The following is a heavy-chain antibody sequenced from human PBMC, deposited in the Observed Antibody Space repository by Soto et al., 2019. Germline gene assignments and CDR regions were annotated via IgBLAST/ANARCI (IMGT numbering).Heavy chain of an antibody. Sequence: ASVKVSCKVSGYTLTELSMHWVRQAPGKGLEWMGGFDPEDGGTIYTQKFQGRVTMTEDTSTDTAYMELSSLRSEDTAVYYCATEYYYGSGSYYPYNWFDPWGQGTLVTVSS. D-gene: IGHD3-10*01. CDR1: GYTLTELS. J-gene: IGHJ5*02. CDR2: FDPEDGGT. V-gene: IGHV1-24*01. CDR3: ATEYYYGSGSYYPYNWFDP.